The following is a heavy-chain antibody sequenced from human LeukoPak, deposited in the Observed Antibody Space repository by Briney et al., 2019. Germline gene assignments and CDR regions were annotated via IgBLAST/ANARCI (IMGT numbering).Heavy chain of an antibody. CDR2: ISGSGGST. CDR3: ARGKSGSGSYYPKYYFDY. J-gene: IGHJ4*02. CDR1: GFTFSSYG. D-gene: IGHD3-10*01. Sequence: GGSLRLSCAASGFTFSSYGMSWVRQAPGKGLEWVSAISGSGGSTYYADSVKGRFTISRDNSKNTLYLQMNSLRAEDTAVYYCARGKSGSGSYYPKYYFDYWGQGTLVTVSS. V-gene: IGHV3-23*01.